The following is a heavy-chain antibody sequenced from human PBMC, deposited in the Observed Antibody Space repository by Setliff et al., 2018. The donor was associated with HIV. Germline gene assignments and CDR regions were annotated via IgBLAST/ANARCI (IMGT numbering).Heavy chain of an antibody. Sequence: ASVKVSCKTSGYTFTTFRINWVRQAPGQGLEWMGWITPFNGRTNYAQRFQGRVTMTTDTSTNTAYMELRSLRSDDTAVYYCARADETTIFGVVYSVGYWFDPWGQGTLVTVSS. CDR2: ITPFNGRT. CDR3: ARADETTIFGVVYSVGYWFDP. CDR1: GYTFTTFR. J-gene: IGHJ5*02. V-gene: IGHV1-18*01. D-gene: IGHD3-3*01.